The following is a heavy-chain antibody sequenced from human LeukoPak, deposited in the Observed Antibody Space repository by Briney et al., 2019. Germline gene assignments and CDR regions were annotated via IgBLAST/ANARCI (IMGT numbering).Heavy chain of an antibody. CDR1: GFTFSSYA. V-gene: IGHV3-23*01. CDR2: ISGSGGST. Sequence: PGGSLRLSCAASGFTFSSYAMSWVRQAPGKGLEWVSAISGSGGSTYYADSVKGRFTTSRDNSKNTLYLQMSSLRAEDTAVYYCAKIPDRKTTADYWGQGTLVTVSS. J-gene: IGHJ4*02. D-gene: IGHD4-11*01. CDR3: AKIPDRKTTADY.